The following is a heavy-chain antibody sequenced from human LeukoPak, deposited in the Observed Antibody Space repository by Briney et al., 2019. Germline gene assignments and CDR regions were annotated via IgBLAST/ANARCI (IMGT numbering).Heavy chain of an antibody. J-gene: IGHJ2*01. Sequence: SETLSLTCSVSGGSISSNSYYWGWIRQPPGKGLEWIGSFYYSGNTYYNPSLKSRVTISLDMSKSQFSLKLSSVTAADTAVYYCARGGSAWSWYLGLWGRGTLITVSS. CDR3: ARGGSAWSWYLGL. V-gene: IGHV4-39*07. CDR2: FYYSGNT. D-gene: IGHD6-19*01. CDR1: GGSISSNSYY.